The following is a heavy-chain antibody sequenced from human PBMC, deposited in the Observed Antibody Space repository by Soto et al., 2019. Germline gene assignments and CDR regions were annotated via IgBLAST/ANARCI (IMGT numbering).Heavy chain of an antibody. CDR2: IIPSGGST. CDR1: GGTFTSYT. D-gene: IGHD5-12*01. CDR3: ARDHRYSGYGWGFDP. Sequence: ASVKVSCKASGGTFTSYTISWVRQAPGQGLEWMGIIIPSGGSTSYAQKFQGRVTMTRDKSTSTAYMELSSLRSEDTAVYYCARDHRYSGYGWGFDPWGQGTLVTVSS. V-gene: IGHV1-46*01. J-gene: IGHJ5*02.